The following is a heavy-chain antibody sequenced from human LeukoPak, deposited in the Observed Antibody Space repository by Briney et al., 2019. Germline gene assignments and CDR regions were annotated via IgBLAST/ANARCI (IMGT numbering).Heavy chain of an antibody. Sequence: SETLSLTCTVSGGSISSYYWSWIRQPPGKGLEWIGYIYYSGSTNYNPSLKSRVTISVDTSKNQFSLKLSSVTAADTAVYYCARDVVAAATLGRSAFDIWGQGTMVTVSS. CDR1: GGSISSYY. CDR2: IYYSGST. D-gene: IGHD2-15*01. J-gene: IGHJ3*02. V-gene: IGHV4-59*01. CDR3: ARDVVAAATLGRSAFDI.